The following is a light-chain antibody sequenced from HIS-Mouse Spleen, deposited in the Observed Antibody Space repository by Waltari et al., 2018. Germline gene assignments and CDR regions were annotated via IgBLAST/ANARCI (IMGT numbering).Light chain of an antibody. CDR2: DVS. CDR3: SSYTSSSFNVV. V-gene: IGLV2-14*03. Sequence: QSALTQPASVSGSPGQSITISCTGTSSDVGGYHYVPLYQQPPGTAPNLMIYDVSTRPSGVSNRFSGSKSGNTASLTISGLQAEDEADYYCSSYTSSSFNVVFGGGTKLTVL. CDR1: SSDVGGYHY. J-gene: IGLJ2*01.